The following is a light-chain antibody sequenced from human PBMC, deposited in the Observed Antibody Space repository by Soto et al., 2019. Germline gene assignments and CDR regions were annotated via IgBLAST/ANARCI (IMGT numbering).Light chain of an antibody. Sequence: DIVMTQSPLSLPVTPGEPASISCRSSQSLLHSDGYNYLDWYLQKPGQSPQLLICLGSNRVSGVPDRFSGIGSGTDFTLTISRVEAEDFGLYYCMQALQSPWTVGQGTQVEVK. CDR3: MQALQSPWT. CDR2: LGS. CDR1: QSLLHSDGYNY. J-gene: IGKJ1*01. V-gene: IGKV2-28*01.